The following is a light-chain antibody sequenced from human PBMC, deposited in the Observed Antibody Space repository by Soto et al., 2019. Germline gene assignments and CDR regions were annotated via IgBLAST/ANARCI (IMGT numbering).Light chain of an antibody. J-gene: IGKJ1*01. CDR2: AAS. V-gene: IGKV1-6*01. CDR3: LQDYNYPWT. CDR1: QDIRNE. Sequence: AIQMTQSPSSLSASVGDRVTITCRASQDIRNELGWYQQKPGKAPKLLIYAASSLQSGVPSRFSGSGSGTXXXLTXXSLXPEDFATYYCLQDYNYPWTFGQGTKVEIK.